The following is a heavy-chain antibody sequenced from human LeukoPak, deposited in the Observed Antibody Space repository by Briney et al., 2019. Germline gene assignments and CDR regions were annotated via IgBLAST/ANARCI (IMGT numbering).Heavy chain of an antibody. D-gene: IGHD3-10*01. J-gene: IGHJ6*03. CDR1: GFTFSSYW. V-gene: IGHV3-74*01. CDR3: ASGDYYYYYMDV. CDR2: INRDGSST. Sequence: GGSLRLSCAGSGFTFSSYWMHWVRQAPGKGLVWVSRINRDGSSTSYADSVKGRFTISRDNAKNTLYLQMNSLRAEDTAVYYCASGDYYYYYMDVWGKGTTVTVSS.